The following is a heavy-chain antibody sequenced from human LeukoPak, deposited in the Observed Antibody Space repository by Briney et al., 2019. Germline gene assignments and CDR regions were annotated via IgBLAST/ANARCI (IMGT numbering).Heavy chain of an antibody. V-gene: IGHV1-18*01. D-gene: IGHD4-11*01. CDR3: ARVKGRYATTVTSIDY. J-gene: IGHJ4*02. Sequence: ASVTVSCKASGYTFTSYGISWVRQAPGQGLEWMGWISAYNGNTNYAQKLQGRVTMTTDTSTSTAYMELRSLRSDDTAVYYCARVKGRYATTVTSIDYWGQGTLVTVSS. CDR1: GYTFTSYG. CDR2: ISAYNGNT.